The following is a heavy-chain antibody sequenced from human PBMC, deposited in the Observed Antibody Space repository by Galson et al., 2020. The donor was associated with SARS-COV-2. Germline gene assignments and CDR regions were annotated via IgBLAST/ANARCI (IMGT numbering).Heavy chain of an antibody. V-gene: IGHV4-4*07. CDR2: IHTTTGVT. Sequence: SETLSLTCTVSGGSINYYYLTWIRQPAGKGLEWIGQIHTTTGVTTYSSSLKSRVTMSLDTSNNQFSLDLTSVTAADTAVYFCATWRSSSGFNLWGQGTLVTVSS. D-gene: IGHD3-22*01. CDR3: ATWRSSSGFNL. CDR1: GGSINYYY. J-gene: IGHJ5*02.